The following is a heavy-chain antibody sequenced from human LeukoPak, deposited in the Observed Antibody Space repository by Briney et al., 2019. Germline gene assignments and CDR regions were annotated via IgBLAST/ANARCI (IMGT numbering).Heavy chain of an antibody. CDR3: AFLPITDDTSDI. J-gene: IGHJ3*02. Sequence: SLRLSCAASGFTFRSYGMHWVRQAPGKGLGWVAVIWYGGTIQYYADSVKGRFVISRDNSNNTLYLQMNSQRTEDTAVYYCAFLPITDDTSDIWGQGTMVTVSS. CDR1: GFTFRSYG. V-gene: IGHV3-33*08. CDR2: IWYGGTIQ. D-gene: IGHD3-10*01.